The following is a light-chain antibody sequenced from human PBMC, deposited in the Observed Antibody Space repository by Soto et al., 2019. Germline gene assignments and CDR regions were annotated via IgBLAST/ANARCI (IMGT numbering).Light chain of an antibody. CDR2: DVG. CDR1: SSDVGGYNY. CDR3: TSYAGSNSYV. Sequence: QSVLTQPASVSGSPGQSITISCTGTSSDVGGYNYVSWYQQRPGKAPKLMIYDVGNRPSGVSNRFSGSKSGNTASLTISGLQAEDEADYYCTSYAGSNSYVFGTGTKVTVL. J-gene: IGLJ1*01. V-gene: IGLV2-14*01.